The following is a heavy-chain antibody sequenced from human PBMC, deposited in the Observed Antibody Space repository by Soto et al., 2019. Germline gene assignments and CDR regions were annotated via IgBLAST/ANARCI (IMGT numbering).Heavy chain of an antibody. D-gene: IGHD2-15*01. J-gene: IGHJ6*02. Sequence: HITLKESGPTLVKPTQTLTLTCTFSGFSLSTSGVGVAWIRQPPGKALEWLALIHWDDDKRYRPSLESRLTITKHTSKNQVVLTMPNTDSVDTATYYCAYLPCSGGSCYWFSFSGMDVWGQGTTVTVSS. V-gene: IGHV2-5*02. CDR3: AYLPCSGGSCYWFSFSGMDV. CDR1: GFSLSTSGVG. CDR2: IHWDDDK.